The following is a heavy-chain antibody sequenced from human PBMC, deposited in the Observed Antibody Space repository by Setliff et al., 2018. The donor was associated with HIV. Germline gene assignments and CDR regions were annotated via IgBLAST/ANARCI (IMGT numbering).Heavy chain of an antibody. Sequence: PSETLSLTCAVSGYSISSGYYWGWIRQPPGKGLEWIGSIFYSGITYYNPSLKSRVTIWVDTSKNQFSLKVNSVTAADTAVYYCVRPSLGIGGGSIFHNWGQGTPVTVSS. D-gene: IGHD3-3*01. J-gene: IGHJ4*02. CDR1: GYSISSGYY. CDR2: IFYSGIT. V-gene: IGHV4-38-2*01. CDR3: VRPSLGIGGGSIFHN.